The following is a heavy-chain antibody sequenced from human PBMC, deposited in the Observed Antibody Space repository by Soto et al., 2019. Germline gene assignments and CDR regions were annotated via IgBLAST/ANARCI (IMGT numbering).Heavy chain of an antibody. CDR3: AKVGGYCSSTSCLYYYYYGMDV. CDR1: GFTFSSYG. V-gene: IGHV3-30*18. Sequence: QVQLVESGGGVVQPGRSLRLSCAASGFTFSSYGMHWVRQAPGKGLEWVAVISYDGSNKYYADSVKGRFTISRDNSKNPLYLQMNSLRAEDTAVYYCAKVGGYCSSTSCLYYYYYGMDVWGQGTTVTVSS. D-gene: IGHD2-2*01. J-gene: IGHJ6*02. CDR2: ISYDGSNK.